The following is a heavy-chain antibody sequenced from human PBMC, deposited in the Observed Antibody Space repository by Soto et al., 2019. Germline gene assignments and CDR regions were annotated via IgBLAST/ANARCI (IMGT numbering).Heavy chain of an antibody. D-gene: IGHD1-26*01. CDR1: GYTFTSYG. CDR2: ISAYNGNT. CDR3: KVGKWELGEENDY. V-gene: IGHV1-18*01. Sequence: QVQLVQSGAEVKKPGASVKVSCKASGYTFTSYGISWVRQAPGQGLEWMGWISAYNGNTNYAQKLQGRVXXTXDRXTSTAYMELRSLRSDDTAVYYCKVGKWELGEENDYWGQGTLVTVSS. J-gene: IGHJ4*02.